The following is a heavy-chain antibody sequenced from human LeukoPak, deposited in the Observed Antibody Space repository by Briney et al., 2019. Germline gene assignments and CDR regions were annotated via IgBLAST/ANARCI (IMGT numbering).Heavy chain of an antibody. J-gene: IGHJ3*02. CDR3: ARDRRYYYSSGYYTDAFDI. V-gene: IGHV4-4*07. Sequence: SETLSLTCTVSGGSISSYYWSWIRQPAGKGLEGIGRIYTSGSTNYNPSLKSRVTMSVDTSKNQFSLKLSSVTAADTAVYYCARDRRYYYSSGYYTDAFDIWGQGTMVTVSS. CDR1: GGSISSYY. CDR2: IYTSGST. D-gene: IGHD3-22*01.